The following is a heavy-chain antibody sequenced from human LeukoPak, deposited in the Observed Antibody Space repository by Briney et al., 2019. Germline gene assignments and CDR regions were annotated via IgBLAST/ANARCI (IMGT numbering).Heavy chain of an antibody. CDR1: GGTFSSYA. Sequence: SVKVSCKASGGTFSSYAISWVRQAPEQGLEWMGGIIPIFGTANYAQKFQGRVTITADESTSTAYMELSSLRSEDTAVYYCARGVLDKRWQWELSYYYGMDVWGQGTTVTVSS. D-gene: IGHD1-26*01. CDR2: IIPIFGTA. J-gene: IGHJ6*02. CDR3: ARGVLDKRWQWELSYYYGMDV. V-gene: IGHV1-69*13.